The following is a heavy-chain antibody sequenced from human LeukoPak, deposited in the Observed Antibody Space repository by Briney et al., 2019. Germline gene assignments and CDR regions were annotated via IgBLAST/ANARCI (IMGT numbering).Heavy chain of an antibody. Sequence: GRSLRLSCAASGLTFSSYAMHWVRQAPGKGLEWVAVISYDGSNKYYADSVKGRFTISRDNSKNTLYLQMNSLRAEDTAVYYCAIGPTYYYDSSGYYYYFDYWGQGTLVTVSS. D-gene: IGHD3-22*01. CDR3: AIGPTYYYDSSGYYYYFDY. CDR2: ISYDGSNK. V-gene: IGHV3-30-3*01. CDR1: GLTFSSYA. J-gene: IGHJ4*02.